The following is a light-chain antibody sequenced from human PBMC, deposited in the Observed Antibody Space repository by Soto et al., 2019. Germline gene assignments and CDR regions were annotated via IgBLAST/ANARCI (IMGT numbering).Light chain of an antibody. CDR2: DVT. CDR1: GSDIGAYNT. Sequence: QSVLTQPASVSGSPGQSITISCTGTGSDIGAYNTVAWYQQHPRRVPNLMIYDVTNRPSGISNRFSGSKSGNTASLTISGLQAEDEGDYYWSSYTRGNTSVFGTGTKVTVL. CDR3: SSYTRGNTSV. V-gene: IGLV2-14*03. J-gene: IGLJ1*01.